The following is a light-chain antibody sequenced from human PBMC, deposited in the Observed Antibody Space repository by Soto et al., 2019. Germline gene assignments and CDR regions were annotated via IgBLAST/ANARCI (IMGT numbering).Light chain of an antibody. CDR1: QNLLHSNGYNY. J-gene: IGKJ4*01. Sequence: EIVLTQSPLSLPVTPGEPASISCRSSQNLLHSNGYNYLNWYLQKPGQSPQLLIYVAYNRATGGPVRFSGRRSGTDFTLTINRVEDEDVGLYFCAQGLATPFTFGGGTKVEIK. CDR3: AQGLATPFT. V-gene: IGKV2-28*01. CDR2: VAY.